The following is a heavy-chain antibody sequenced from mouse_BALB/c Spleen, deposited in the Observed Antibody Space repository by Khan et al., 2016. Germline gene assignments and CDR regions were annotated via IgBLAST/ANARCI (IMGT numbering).Heavy chain of an antibody. D-gene: IGHD1-2*01. Sequence: EVQLQESGPGLVKPSQSLSLTCTVTGYSITSGYGWNWIRQFPGNKLEWMGYISYSGSTNYIPSLKSRISITRDTSKNQFFLQLNSVTTEDTATXYCARTARIKYWGQGTTLTVSS. J-gene: IGHJ2*01. CDR3: ARTARIKY. CDR1: GYSITSGYG. V-gene: IGHV3-2*02. CDR2: ISYSGST.